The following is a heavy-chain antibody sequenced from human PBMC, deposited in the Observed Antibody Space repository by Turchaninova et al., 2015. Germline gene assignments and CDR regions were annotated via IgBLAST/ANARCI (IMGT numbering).Heavy chain of an antibody. CDR1: GYTFTGYL. V-gene: IGHV1-2*02. CDR3: ARNSAVTSNWEFDY. CDR2: SNPNSGAT. D-gene: IGHD4-17*01. J-gene: IGHJ4*02. Sequence: QVQLVQSGTEVKKPGASVKVSCKASGYTFTGYLMHWVRQAPGQGLEGLGRSNPNSGATQYAPKLRVGVTMNSEKAIRRAYRELVRLTSEDTAMYYGARNSAVTSNWEFDYWGQGTEVTVAS.